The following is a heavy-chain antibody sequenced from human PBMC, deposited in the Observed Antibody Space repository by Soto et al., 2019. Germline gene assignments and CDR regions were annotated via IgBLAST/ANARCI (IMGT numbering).Heavy chain of an antibody. CDR3: VAETYDY. CDR2: ISYDGSNK. V-gene: IGHV3-30*03. Sequence: QVQLVESGGGVVQPGRSLRLSCAASGFIFSSYGMHWVRQAPGKGLEWVAVISYDGSNKYYADSVKGRFTISRDISKNTLYLQMNSLRAEDTAVYYCVAETYDYWGQGTLVTVSS. CDR1: GFIFSSYG. J-gene: IGHJ4*02.